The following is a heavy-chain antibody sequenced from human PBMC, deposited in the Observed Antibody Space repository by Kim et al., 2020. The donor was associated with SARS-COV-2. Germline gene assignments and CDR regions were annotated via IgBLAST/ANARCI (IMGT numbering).Heavy chain of an antibody. CDR1: GYSFTSYW. CDR3: AISYILTGYYYVSPNAFDI. Sequence: GESLKISCKGSGYSFTSYWIGWVRQMPGKGLEWMGIIYPGDSDTRYSPSFQGQVTISADKSISTAYLQWSSLKASDTAVYYCAISYILTGYYYVSPNAFDIWGQGTMVTVSS. J-gene: IGHJ3*02. D-gene: IGHD3-9*01. V-gene: IGHV5-51*01. CDR2: IYPGDSDT.